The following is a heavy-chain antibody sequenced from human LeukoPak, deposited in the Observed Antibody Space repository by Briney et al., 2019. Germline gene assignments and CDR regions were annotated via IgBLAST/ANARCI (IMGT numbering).Heavy chain of an antibody. V-gene: IGHV4-39*07. CDR3: ARSSDIVATIIAFDI. D-gene: IGHD5-12*01. CDR1: GGSISSSSYY. Sequence: PSETLSLTCTVSGGSISSSSYYWGWIRQPPGKGLEWIGSIYYSGSTYYNPSLKSRVTISVDTSKNQFSLKLSSVTAADTAVYYCARSSDIVATIIAFDIWGQGTMVTVSS. CDR2: IYYSGST. J-gene: IGHJ3*02.